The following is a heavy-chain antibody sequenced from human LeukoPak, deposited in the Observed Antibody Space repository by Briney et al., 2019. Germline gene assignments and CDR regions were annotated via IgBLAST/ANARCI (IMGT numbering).Heavy chain of an antibody. V-gene: IGHV4-39*01. CDR2: IYYSGST. Sequence: SETLSLTCTVSGGSISSSSYYWGWIRQPPGKGREWIGSIYYSGSTYYNPSLKSRVTISVDTSKNQFSLKLSSVTAADTAVYSCARGGSSYYDFWSGYPASFDYWGQGTLVTVSS. J-gene: IGHJ4*02. D-gene: IGHD3-3*01. CDR1: GGSISSSSYY. CDR3: ARGGSSYYDFWSGYPASFDY.